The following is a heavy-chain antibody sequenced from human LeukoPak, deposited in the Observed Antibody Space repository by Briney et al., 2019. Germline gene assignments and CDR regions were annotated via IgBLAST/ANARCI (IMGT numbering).Heavy chain of an antibody. CDR3: ARAPGGYCSSTSCRLDY. CDR2: IDNSGST. CDR1: GGSISSSNW. J-gene: IGHJ4*02. D-gene: IGHD2-2*01. V-gene: IGHV4-4*02. Sequence: SETLSLTCAVSGGSISSSNWWSWVRQPPGKGLEWIGEIDNSGSTNYNQSLKSRVTISVDKSKNQFSLKLSSVTAADTAVYYCARAPGGYCSSTSCRLDYWGQGTLVTVSS.